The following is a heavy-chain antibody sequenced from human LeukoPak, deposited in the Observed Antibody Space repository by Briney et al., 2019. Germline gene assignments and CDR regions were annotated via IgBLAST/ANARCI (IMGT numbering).Heavy chain of an antibody. J-gene: IGHJ4*02. V-gene: IGHV4-34*01. CDR1: GGSFSGYF. D-gene: IGHD3-10*01. Sequence: PSETLSLTCAVYGGSFSGYFWSWIRQPPGKGLEWIGEINHSGSTNYNLSLKSRVTISVDTSKNQFSLKVTSVTAADTAVYYCARARGSGPIDFWGQGTRVTVSS. CDR3: ARARGSGPIDF. CDR2: INHSGST.